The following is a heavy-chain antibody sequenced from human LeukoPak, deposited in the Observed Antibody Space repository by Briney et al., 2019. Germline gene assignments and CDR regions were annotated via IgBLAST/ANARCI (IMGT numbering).Heavy chain of an antibody. CDR1: GGSFSCHY. D-gene: IGHD1-26*01. J-gene: IGHJ5*02. V-gene: IGHV4-34*01. CDR2: INHSGST. CDR3: ARKTYRYSGSKFDP. Sequence: SETLSLTCAVYGGSFSCHYWSWIRQPPGKGLEWIGEINHSGSTNYNPSLKSRVTISVDTSKNQFSLKLSSVTAADTAVYYCARKTYRYSGSKFDPWGQGTLVTVSS.